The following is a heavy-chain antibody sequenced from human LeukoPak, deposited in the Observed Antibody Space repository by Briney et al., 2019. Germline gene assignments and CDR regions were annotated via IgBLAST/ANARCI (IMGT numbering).Heavy chain of an antibody. CDR1: GGTFSSYA. Sequence: ASVKVSCKASGGTFSSYAISWVRQAPGQALEWMGGIIPIFGTANYAQKFQGRVTITADESTSTAYMELSSLRSEDTAVYYCARVVDYGDYTLVGDYWGQGTLVTVSS. CDR2: IIPIFGTA. V-gene: IGHV1-69*13. D-gene: IGHD4-17*01. CDR3: ARVVDYGDYTLVGDY. J-gene: IGHJ4*02.